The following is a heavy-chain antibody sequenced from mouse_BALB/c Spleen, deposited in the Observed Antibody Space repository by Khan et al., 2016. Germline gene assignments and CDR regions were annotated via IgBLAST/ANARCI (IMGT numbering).Heavy chain of an antibody. D-gene: IGHD2-1*01. Sequence: VQLKESGADLVKPGASVKLSCTASGFNIKDTYIHWVKQRPEQALEWIGRIDPANGNTEYDQKFQGKATITADISSTTAYLQLSSLTSEDTAVYYCARIYYGGAYWGQGTLVTVSA. CDR3: ARIYYGGAY. V-gene: IGHV14-3*02. J-gene: IGHJ3*01. CDR1: GFNIKDTY. CDR2: IDPANGNT.